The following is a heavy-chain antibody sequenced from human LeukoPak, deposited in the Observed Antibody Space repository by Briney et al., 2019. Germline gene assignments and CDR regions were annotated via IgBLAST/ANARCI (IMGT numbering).Heavy chain of an antibody. J-gene: IGHJ4*02. Sequence: GGSLRLSCAASGFTFSSYEMNWVRQAPGKGLEWVSYISSSGSTIYYADSVKGRFTISRDNAKNSLYLQMNSLRAEDTAVYYCAKRSGGSGRAPTDYWGQGTLVTVSS. CDR3: AKRSGGSGRAPTDY. CDR1: GFTFSSYE. CDR2: ISSSGSTI. D-gene: IGHD3-10*01. V-gene: IGHV3-48*03.